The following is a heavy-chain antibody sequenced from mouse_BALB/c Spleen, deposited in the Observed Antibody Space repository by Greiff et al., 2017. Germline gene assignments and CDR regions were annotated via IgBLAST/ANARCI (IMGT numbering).Heavy chain of an antibody. D-gene: IGHD3-3*01. CDR3: ARLALGFYAMDY. J-gene: IGHJ4*01. CDR1: GFAFSSYD. V-gene: IGHV5-12-1*01. CDR2: ISSGGGST. Sequence: EVKLVESGGGLVKPGGSLKLSCAASGFAFSSYDMSWVRQTPEKRLEWVAYISSGGGSTYYPDTVKGRFTISRDNAKNTLYLQMSSLKSEDTAMYYCARLALGFYAMDYWGQGTSVTVSS.